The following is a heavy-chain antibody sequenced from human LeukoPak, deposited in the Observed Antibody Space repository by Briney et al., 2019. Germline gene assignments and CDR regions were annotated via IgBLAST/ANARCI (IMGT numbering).Heavy chain of an antibody. CDR1: GFTFSSYA. J-gene: IGHJ4*02. CDR3: AKGEYYYGSGSYYLDY. CDR2: ISGSGGST. D-gene: IGHD3-10*01. Sequence: PRGSLRLSCAASGFTFSSYAMSWVRQAPGKGLEWVSAISGSGGSTYYADSVKGRFTISRDNSKNTLYLQMNSLRAEDTAVYYCAKGEYYYGSGSYYLDYWGQGTLVTVSS. V-gene: IGHV3-23*01.